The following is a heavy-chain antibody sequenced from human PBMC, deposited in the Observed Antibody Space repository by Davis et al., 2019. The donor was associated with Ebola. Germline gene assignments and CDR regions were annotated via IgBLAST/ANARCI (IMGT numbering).Heavy chain of an antibody. D-gene: IGHD1-14*01. CDR3: ATVRYDLGQAY. CDR1: GFIFSSYW. Sequence: GGSLGLSCAASGFIFSSYWMTWVRQAPGKGLEWVANINQDAREINYVDSVRGRFTISRDNAKNSLYLQMNSLRVDDTAVYYCATVRYDLGQAYWGQGTLVTVSS. V-gene: IGHV3-7*03. CDR2: INQDAREI. J-gene: IGHJ4*02.